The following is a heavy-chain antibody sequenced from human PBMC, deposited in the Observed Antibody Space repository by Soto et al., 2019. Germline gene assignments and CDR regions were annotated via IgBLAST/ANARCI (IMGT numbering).Heavy chain of an antibody. V-gene: IGHV4-4*02. CDR1: GGSISNNNC. D-gene: IGHD3-3*01. CDR3: ARRRITTFGVVITGYGMDV. J-gene: IGHJ6*02. CDR2: IYHSGTA. Sequence: QVQLQESGPGLVKPSGTLSLTCAVSGGSISNNNCWNWVRQPPGKGQEWIGEIYHSGTANYNPSLKSRVTISVDKSNNPCSLTLNSVTAADTAVYYCARRRITTFGVVITGYGMDVWGQGTTVTVSS.